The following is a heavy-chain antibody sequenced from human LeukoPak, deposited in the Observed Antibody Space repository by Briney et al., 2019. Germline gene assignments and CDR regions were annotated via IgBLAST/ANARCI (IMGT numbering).Heavy chain of an antibody. Sequence: ASVKVSCKSSGYTFTGYYMHWVRQAPGQGLEWMGWINPNSGGTNDAQKFQGRVTMTRDTSNSTAYMELTGLRSDDTAVYYCARGSQARYGMDVWGQGTTVTVSS. V-gene: IGHV1-2*02. J-gene: IGHJ6*02. CDR2: INPNSGGT. CDR3: ARGSQARYGMDV. CDR1: GYTFTGYY.